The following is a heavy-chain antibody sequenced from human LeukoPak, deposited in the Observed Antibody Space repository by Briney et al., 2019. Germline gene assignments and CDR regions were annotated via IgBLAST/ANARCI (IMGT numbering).Heavy chain of an antibody. Sequence: GASVKVSCKASGGTFSSYAISWVRQAPGQGLEWMGGIIPIFGTANYAQKFQGRVTITADESTSTAYMELSSLRSEDTAVYYCARTRPSSSWPNYYYYYMDVWGKGTTVSVTS. V-gene: IGHV1-69*13. CDR1: GGTFSSYA. CDR2: IIPIFGTA. CDR3: ARTRPSSSWPNYYYYYMDV. J-gene: IGHJ6*03. D-gene: IGHD6-13*01.